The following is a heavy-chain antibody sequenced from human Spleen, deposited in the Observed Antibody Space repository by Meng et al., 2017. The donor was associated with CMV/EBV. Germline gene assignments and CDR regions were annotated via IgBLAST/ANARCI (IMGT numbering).Heavy chain of an antibody. V-gene: IGHV3-9*01. J-gene: IGHJ4*02. Sequence: SLKISCAASGFNFDDYAMYWVRQAPGRGLKWVSGISWNSGTIYYAESVKGRFTISRDNSKNTLYLQMGSLRVDDTAVYYCASSLFRWSYYIGYWGQGTVVTVSS. CDR3: ASSLFRWSYYIGY. D-gene: IGHD1-26*01. CDR2: ISWNSGTI. CDR1: GFNFDDYA.